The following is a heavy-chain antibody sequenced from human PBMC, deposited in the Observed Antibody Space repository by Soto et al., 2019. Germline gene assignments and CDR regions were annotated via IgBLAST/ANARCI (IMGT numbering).Heavy chain of an antibody. CDR2: IYHSGST. J-gene: IGHJ4*02. CDR3: ARGRVEDSSGWATYFDY. Sequence: SETLSLTCAVSGGSISSGGYSWSWIRQPPGKGLEWIGYIYHSGSTYYNPSLKSRVTISVDRSKNQFSLRLSSVTAADTAVYYCARGRVEDSSGWATYFDYWGQGTLVTVSS. CDR1: GGSISSGGYS. V-gene: IGHV4-30-2*01. D-gene: IGHD6-19*01.